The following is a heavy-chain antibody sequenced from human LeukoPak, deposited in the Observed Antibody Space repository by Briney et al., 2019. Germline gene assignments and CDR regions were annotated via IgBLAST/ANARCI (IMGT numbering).Heavy chain of an antibody. D-gene: IGHD3-22*01. J-gene: IGHJ3*02. Sequence: GGSLRLSCEASGFSLSSYWMHWVRQAPGKGLEWVAVISYDGSNKYYADSVKGRFTISRDNSKNTLYLQMNSLRAEDTAVYYCARAPDGYEAFDIWGQGTMVTVSS. CDR3: ARAPDGYEAFDI. CDR2: ISYDGSNK. CDR1: GFSLSSYW. V-gene: IGHV3-30*03.